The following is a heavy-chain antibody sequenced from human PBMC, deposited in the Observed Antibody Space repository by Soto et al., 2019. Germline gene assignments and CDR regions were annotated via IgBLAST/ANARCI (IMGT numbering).Heavy chain of an antibody. Sequence: EVQLVESGGGLVQPGGSLRLSCAASGFTFSSYSMNWVRQAPGKGLEWVSYISSSSSTIYYADSVKGRFTISRDNAKNSLYLQMNSLRAEETAVYYCARGRLRHFDYWGQGTLVTVSS. V-gene: IGHV3-48*01. D-gene: IGHD4-17*01. CDR3: ARGRLRHFDY. J-gene: IGHJ4*02. CDR1: GFTFSSYS. CDR2: ISSSSSTI.